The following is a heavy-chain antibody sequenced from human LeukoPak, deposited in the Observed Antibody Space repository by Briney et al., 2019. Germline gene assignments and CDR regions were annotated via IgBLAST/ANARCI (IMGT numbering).Heavy chain of an antibody. J-gene: IGHJ4*02. Sequence: KTSQTLSLTCAVSGGSISSGGYSWSWIRQPPGKGLEWIGYIYYSGSTYYNPSLKSRVTISLDTSKNQFSVKLRSVTAADTAVYYCARALTHCGGDCYNFDYWGQGTLVTVSS. CDR1: GGSISSGGYS. V-gene: IGHV4-30-4*07. D-gene: IGHD2-21*02. CDR2: IYYSGST. CDR3: ARALTHCGGDCYNFDY.